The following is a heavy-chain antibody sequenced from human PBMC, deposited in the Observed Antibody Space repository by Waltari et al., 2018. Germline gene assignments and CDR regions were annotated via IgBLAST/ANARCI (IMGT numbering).Heavy chain of an antibody. CDR2: IYSGGST. D-gene: IGHD6-19*01. V-gene: IGHV3-53*01. CDR3: ARGRIAVAGLIDY. J-gene: IGHJ4*02. Sequence: EVQLVESGGGLIQPGGSLSLSCAAPGFTVRRTYMRWVRQAPGTGLEWVSVIYSGGSTYYADSVKGRFTISRDNSKNTLYLQMNSLRAEDTAVYYCARGRIAVAGLIDYWGQGTLVTVSS. CDR1: GFTVRRTY.